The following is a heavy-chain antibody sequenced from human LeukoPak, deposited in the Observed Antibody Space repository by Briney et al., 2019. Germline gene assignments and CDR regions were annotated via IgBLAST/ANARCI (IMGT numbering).Heavy chain of an antibody. V-gene: IGHV3-21*01. J-gene: IGHJ4*02. CDR2: INNSSSYI. CDR1: GFTFSSYS. CDR3: ARDYKGGFDF. Sequence: GGSLRLSCAASGFTFSSYSMNWVRQAPGKGLEWFSSINNSSSYIYYADSVKGRFTLSRDNAKNSLYLQMNRLRAEDTAVYYCARDYKGGFDFWGQGTLVTVSS. D-gene: IGHD3-16*01.